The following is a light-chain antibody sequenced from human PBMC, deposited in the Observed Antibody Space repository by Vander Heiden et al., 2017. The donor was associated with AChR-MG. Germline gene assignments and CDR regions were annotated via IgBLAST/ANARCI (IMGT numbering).Light chain of an antibody. Sequence: QSALTHPPSASGSPGQSVTISCTGASSDVGGYNCVAWYQQHPDKAPKLMLYDVTKRPPGVPDRFSGSKSGNTASLTVSGLQAEDEADYYCSSCAGSNNFVVFGGGTKLTVL. CDR1: SSDVGGYNC. J-gene: IGLJ2*01. CDR2: DVT. V-gene: IGLV2-8*01. CDR3: SSCAGSNNFVV.